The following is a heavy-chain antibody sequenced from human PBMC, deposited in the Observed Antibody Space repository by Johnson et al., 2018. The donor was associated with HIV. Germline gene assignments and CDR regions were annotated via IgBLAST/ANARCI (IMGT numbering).Heavy chain of an antibody. D-gene: IGHD2-8*01. CDR1: GFTFSRNA. CDR3: ARGSLTDDSFAE. CDR2: ISFHANEK. Sequence: VQLMESGGGVVQPGGSLGLSCTASGFTFSRNAMHCVRQPPGKGLEWVAVISFHANEKHYGDSVRGRFTISRDNSKNTLSLQMNSLTTEDTAMYYCARGSLTDDSFAEWGQGTMVFVSS. J-gene: IGHJ3*01. V-gene: IGHV3-30*04.